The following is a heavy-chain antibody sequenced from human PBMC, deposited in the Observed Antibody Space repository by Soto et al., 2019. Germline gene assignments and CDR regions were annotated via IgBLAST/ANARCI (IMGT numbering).Heavy chain of an antibody. J-gene: IGHJ4*02. Sequence: ASVKVSCKASGYTFTGYYMHWVRQAPGQGLEWMGWINPNSGGTNYAQKFQGRVTMTRDTSISTAYMELSRLRSYDTAVYYCAREGGSYSRAFDYWGQGTLVTVSS. CDR2: INPNSGGT. CDR1: GYTFTGYY. V-gene: IGHV1-2*02. D-gene: IGHD1-26*01. CDR3: AREGGSYSRAFDY.